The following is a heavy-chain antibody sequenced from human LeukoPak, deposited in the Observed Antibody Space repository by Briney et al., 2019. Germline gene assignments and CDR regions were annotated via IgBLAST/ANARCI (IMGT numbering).Heavy chain of an antibody. J-gene: IGHJ5*02. CDR2: IWYDGSNK. CDR3: AKDLKVLGNWFDP. V-gene: IGHV3-33*06. Sequence: PGGSLRLSCAASGFTFSSYEMNWVRQAPGKGLEWVAVIWYDGSNKYYADSVKGRFTISRDNSKNTLYLQMNSLRAEDTAVYYCAKDLKVLGNWFDPWGQGTLVTVSS. CDR1: GFTFSSYE.